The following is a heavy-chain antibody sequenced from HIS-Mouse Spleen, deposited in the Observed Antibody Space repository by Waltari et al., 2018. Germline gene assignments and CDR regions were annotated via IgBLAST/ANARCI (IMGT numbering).Heavy chain of an antibody. V-gene: IGHV4-39*07. CDR3: ALGCYYYYGMDV. CDR1: GGSISSSSYY. J-gene: IGHJ6*02. Sequence: QLQLQESGPGLVKPSETLSLTCTVSGGSISSSSYYLGWIRQPPGKGLEWIGSIYYSGSTYYNPSLKSRVTISVDTSKNQFSLKLSSVTAADTAVYYCALGCYYYYGMDVWGQGTTVTVSS. CDR2: IYYSGST. D-gene: IGHD7-27*01.